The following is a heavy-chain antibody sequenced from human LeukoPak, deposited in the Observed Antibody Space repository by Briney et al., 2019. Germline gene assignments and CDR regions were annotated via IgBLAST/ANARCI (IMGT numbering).Heavy chain of an antibody. Sequence: GASVKVSCKAFGYTFTSNYMHWVRQAPGQGPEWMGVISPSGGSTTYAQKFQGRVTLTRDRSTSTDYLEPSSLRAEDTAVYYCAKDRYYYDSSGYYHFDYWGQGTLVTVSS. D-gene: IGHD3-22*01. CDR2: ISPSGGST. CDR3: AKDRYYYDSSGYYHFDY. CDR1: GYTFTSNY. J-gene: IGHJ4*02. V-gene: IGHV1-46*01.